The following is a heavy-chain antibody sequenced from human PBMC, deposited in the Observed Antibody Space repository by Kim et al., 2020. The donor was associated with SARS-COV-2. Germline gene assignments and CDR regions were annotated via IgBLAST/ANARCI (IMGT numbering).Heavy chain of an antibody. J-gene: IGHJ6*02. CDR2: INHSGST. V-gene: IGHV4-34*01. D-gene: IGHD3-22*01. CDR1: GGSFSGYY. Sequence: SETLSLTCAVYGGSFSGYYWSWIRQPPGKGLEWIGEINHSGSTNYNPSLKSRVTISVDTSKNQFSLKLSSVTAADTAVYYCARGPYYYDTRDYYYGMDVWGQGTTVTVSS. CDR3: ARGPYYYDTRDYYYGMDV.